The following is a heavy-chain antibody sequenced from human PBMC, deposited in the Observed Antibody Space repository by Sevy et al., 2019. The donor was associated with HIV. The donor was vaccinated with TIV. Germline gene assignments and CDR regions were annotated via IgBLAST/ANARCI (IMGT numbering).Heavy chain of an antibody. D-gene: IGHD5-18*01. V-gene: IGHV3-66*01. CDR2: IYSGGST. CDR1: GFTFSSYA. Sequence: GGSLRLSCATSGFTFSSYAMSWVRQAPGKGLEWVSVIYSGGSTYYADSVKGRFIISRDNSKNTLYLQMNSLRAEDTAVYYCARGRGTGYSYGFDYWGQGTLVTVSS. J-gene: IGHJ4*02. CDR3: ARGRGTGYSYGFDY.